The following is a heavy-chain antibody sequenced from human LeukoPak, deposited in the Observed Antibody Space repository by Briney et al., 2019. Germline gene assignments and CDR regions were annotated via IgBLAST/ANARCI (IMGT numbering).Heavy chain of an antibody. V-gene: IGHV1-18*01. CDR2: ISAYNGNT. CDR1: GYTFTSYG. J-gene: IGHJ4*02. Sequence: ASVKVSCKASGYTFTSYGITWVRQAPGQGLEWMGWISAYNGNTNYAQKLQDRVTMTTDTATSTAYMELRSLRSDDTAVYYCAREERRYSGDYWGQGTLVTVSS. CDR3: AREERRYSGDY. D-gene: IGHD5-18*01.